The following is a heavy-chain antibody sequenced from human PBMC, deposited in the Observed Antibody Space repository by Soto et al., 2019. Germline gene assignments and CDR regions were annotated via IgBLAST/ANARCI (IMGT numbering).Heavy chain of an antibody. D-gene: IGHD3-10*01. CDR1: GGSISSGGYY. CDR3: ARDLYYGSGSYYYSYGMDV. J-gene: IGHJ6*02. CDR2: IYYSGST. Sequence: QVQLQESGPGLVKPSQTLSLTCTVSGGSISSGGYYWSWIRQHPGKGLEWIGYIYYSGSTYYNPSLKSRVTISVDTSKNQFSLKLSSVTAADTAVYYCARDLYYGSGSYYYSYGMDVWGQGTTVTVSS. V-gene: IGHV4-31*03.